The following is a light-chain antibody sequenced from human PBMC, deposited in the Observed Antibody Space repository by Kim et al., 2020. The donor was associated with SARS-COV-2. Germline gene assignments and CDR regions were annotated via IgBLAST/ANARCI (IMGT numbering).Light chain of an antibody. CDR3: QQYNRHPYT. V-gene: IGKV1-5*03. CDR2: KSS. J-gene: IGKJ2*01. Sequence: DIQMTQSPSTLSASVGDGVTITCRASQTISTWLAWYQQKPGRAPKLLIHKSSTLQSGVPSRFRGSGSGTEFTLTISSLQSDDFATYYCQQYNRHPYTFGQGTKLE. CDR1: QTISTW.